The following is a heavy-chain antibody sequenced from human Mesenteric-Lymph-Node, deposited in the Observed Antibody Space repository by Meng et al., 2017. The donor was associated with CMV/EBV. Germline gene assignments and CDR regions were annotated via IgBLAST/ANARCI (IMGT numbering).Heavy chain of an antibody. D-gene: IGHD3-10*01. V-gene: IGHV1-46*01. CDR1: GYTFTSYY. CDR3: AREGNYYGSGSYFDY. J-gene: IGHJ4*02. Sequence: ASVKVSCKASGYTFTSYYMHWVRQAPGQGLEWMGIINPSGGSTSYAQKFQGRVTMTRDTSTSTVYMELSSLRSEDTAVYYCAREGNYYGSGSYFDYWGQGTLVTVSS. CDR2: INPSGGST.